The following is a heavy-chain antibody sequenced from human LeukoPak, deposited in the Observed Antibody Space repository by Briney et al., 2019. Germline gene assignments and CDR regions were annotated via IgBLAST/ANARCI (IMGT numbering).Heavy chain of an antibody. CDR1: GGSISSGGYS. J-gene: IGHJ4*02. D-gene: IGHD3-9*01. Sequence: PSETLSLTCAVSGGSISSGGYSWSWIRQPPGKGLEWIGYIYHSGSTYYNPSLKSRVTISVDRSKNQFSLKLSSVTAADTAVYYCAREGEVRYFDFWGQGTLVTVSS. CDR3: AREGEVRYFDF. V-gene: IGHV4-30-2*01. CDR2: IYHSGST.